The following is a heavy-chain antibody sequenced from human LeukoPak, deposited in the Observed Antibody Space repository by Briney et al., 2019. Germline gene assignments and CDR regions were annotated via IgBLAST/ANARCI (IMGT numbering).Heavy chain of an antibody. J-gene: IGHJ6*03. CDR3: ARVVYYYYMDV. CDR1: SGSFSGYY. CDR2: INHSGST. V-gene: IGHV4-34*01. D-gene: IGHD3-10*01. Sequence: SETLSLTCAVYSGSFSGYYWSWLRQPPGKGLEWIGEINHSGSTNYNPSLKSRVTISVDTSKNQFSLKLSSVTAADTAVYYCARVVYYYYMDVWGKGTTVTVSS.